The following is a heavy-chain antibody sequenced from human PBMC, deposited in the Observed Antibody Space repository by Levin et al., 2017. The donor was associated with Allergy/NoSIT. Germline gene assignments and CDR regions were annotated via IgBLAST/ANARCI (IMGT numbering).Heavy chain of an antibody. CDR2: IYYSGST. V-gene: IGHV4-28*01. Sequence: SETLSLTCAVSGYSISSSNWWGWIRQPPGKGLEWIGYIYYSGSTYYNPSLKSRVTMSVDTSKNQFSLKLSSVTAVDTAVYYCARSGPGLRYPFDYWGQGTLVTVSS. CDR3: ARSGPGLRYPFDY. CDR1: GYSISSSNW. J-gene: IGHJ4*02. D-gene: IGHD1-1*01.